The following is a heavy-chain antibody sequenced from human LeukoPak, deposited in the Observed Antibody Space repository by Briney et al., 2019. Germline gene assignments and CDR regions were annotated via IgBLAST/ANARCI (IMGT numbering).Heavy chain of an antibody. V-gene: IGHV4-34*01. CDR3: AREVATVTYGAFDI. Sequence: SETLSLTCAVYGGSFSGYYWSWIRQPPGKGLEWIGEINHSGSTNYNPSLKSRVTISVDTSKNQFSLKLSSVTAADTAVYYCAREVATVTYGAFDIWGQGTMVTVSS. D-gene: IGHD4-17*01. J-gene: IGHJ3*02. CDR2: INHSGST. CDR1: GGSFSGYY.